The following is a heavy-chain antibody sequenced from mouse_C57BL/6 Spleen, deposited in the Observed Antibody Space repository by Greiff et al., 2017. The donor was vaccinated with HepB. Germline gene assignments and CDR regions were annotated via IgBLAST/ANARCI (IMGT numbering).Heavy chain of an antibody. V-gene: IGHV1-15*01. CDR1: GYTFTDYE. CDR2: IDPETGGT. D-gene: IGHD2-5*01. J-gene: IGHJ2*01. CDR3: TRVGYSNSHFDY. Sequence: VQLQESGAELVRPGASVTLSCKASGYTFTDYEMHWVKQTPVHGLEWIGAIDPETGGTAYNQKFKGKAILTADKSSSTAYMELRSLTSEDSAVYYCTRVGYSNSHFDYWGQGTTLTVSS.